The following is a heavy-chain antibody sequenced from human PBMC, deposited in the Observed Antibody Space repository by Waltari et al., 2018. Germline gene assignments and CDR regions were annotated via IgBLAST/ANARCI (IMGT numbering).Heavy chain of an antibody. CDR1: GFTFSDAW. Sequence: EVHLVESGGGLIKPGESLRLSCGASGFTFSDAWMSWVRQVPGKGPEWVGRIKKKSDGGTTEYAVPVKGRFTISSDDSKHTLDLQMNSLKTEDTAVYYCVTGGHYFGAWGQGTLVTVSS. V-gene: IGHV3-15*01. CDR3: VTGGHYFGA. J-gene: IGHJ5*02. CDR2: IKKKSDGGTT. D-gene: IGHD1-26*01.